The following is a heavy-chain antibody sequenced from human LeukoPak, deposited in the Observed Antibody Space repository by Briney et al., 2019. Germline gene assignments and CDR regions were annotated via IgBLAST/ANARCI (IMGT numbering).Heavy chain of an antibody. CDR1: GCTFTSYG. D-gene: IGHD5-12*01. CDR3: ARDPGYSGYDSFDY. CDR2: ISAYNGNT. V-gene: IGHV1-18*04. Sequence: ASVKVSCKASGCTFTSYGISWVRQAPGQGLEWMGWISAYNGNTNYAQKLQGRVTMTTDTSTSTAYMELRSLRSDDTAVYYCARDPGYSGYDSFDYWGQGTLVTVSS. J-gene: IGHJ4*02.